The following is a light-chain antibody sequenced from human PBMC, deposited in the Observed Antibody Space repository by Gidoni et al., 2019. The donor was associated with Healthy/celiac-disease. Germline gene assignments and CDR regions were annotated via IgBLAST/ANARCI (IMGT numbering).Light chain of an antibody. CDR1: QDINNY. V-gene: IGKV1-33*01. J-gene: IGKJ2*03. Sequence: DIQMTQSPSSLSASVGDRVTITCQASQDINNYLNWYQHKPGKAPKLLIYDASNLETGVPSRFSGSGSGTDFTFSISSLQPEDTATYYCQQYDNLLMYSFGQGTKLEIK. CDR2: DAS. CDR3: QQYDNLLMYS.